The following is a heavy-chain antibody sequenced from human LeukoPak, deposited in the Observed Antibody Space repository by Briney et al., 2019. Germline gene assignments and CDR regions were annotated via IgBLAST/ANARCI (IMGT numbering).Heavy chain of an antibody. J-gene: IGHJ6*02. V-gene: IGHV4-30-2*01. CDR3: AREGLGGFDV. CDR2: IYYTGST. CDR1: GGSINSGGYS. Sequence: PSQTLSLTCAVSGGSINSGGYSWSWIRQPPGKGLQYIGDIYYTGSTSYSPSLESRVTTSRDTSKNHFSLKLTSVTAADTAVYYCAREGLGGFDVWGQGTTVTVSS. D-gene: IGHD3/OR15-3a*01.